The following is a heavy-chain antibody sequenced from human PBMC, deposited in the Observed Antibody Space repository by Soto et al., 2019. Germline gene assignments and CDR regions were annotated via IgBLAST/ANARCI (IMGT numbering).Heavy chain of an antibody. D-gene: IGHD2-15*01. Sequence: SETLSLTCTVSGGSISRGGYYWSWIRQHPGKGLEWIGYIYYSGSTYYNPSLKSRVTISVDTSKKQFSLKLSSVTAADTAVYYCATTYCSGGSCYSPWGQGTLVTVSA. CDR2: IYYSGST. CDR3: ATTYCSGGSCYSP. V-gene: IGHV4-31*03. CDR1: GGSISRGGYY. J-gene: IGHJ5*02.